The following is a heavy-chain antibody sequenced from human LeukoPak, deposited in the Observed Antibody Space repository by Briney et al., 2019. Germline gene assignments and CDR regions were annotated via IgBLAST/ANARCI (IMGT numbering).Heavy chain of an antibody. CDR2: IWYDGSNK. Sequence: GRSLRLSCAASGFTFSSYSMHWVRQAPGKGLEWVAVIWYDGSNKYYADSVKGRFTISRDNSKNTLYLQMNSLRAEDTAVYYCAREGGDAFDIWGQGTMVTVSS. CDR3: AREGGDAFDI. D-gene: IGHD3-16*01. V-gene: IGHV3-33*01. J-gene: IGHJ3*02. CDR1: GFTFSSYS.